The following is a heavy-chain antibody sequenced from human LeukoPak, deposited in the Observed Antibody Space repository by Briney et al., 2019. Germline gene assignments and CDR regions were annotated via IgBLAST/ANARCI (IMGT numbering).Heavy chain of an antibody. D-gene: IGHD2-2*02. J-gene: IGHJ4*02. Sequence: SQTLSLTCTVSGGSISSGTYYWRWIRQPAGKGLECIGQVYTSGSTNYNPSLRSRVTISADTSKNLFSLKLTSVTAADTAVYYCAREGRHCSSTSCYTGYFDYWGQGTLVTVSS. CDR1: GGSISSGTYY. V-gene: IGHV4-61*09. CDR3: AREGRHCSSTSCYTGYFDY. CDR2: VYTSGST.